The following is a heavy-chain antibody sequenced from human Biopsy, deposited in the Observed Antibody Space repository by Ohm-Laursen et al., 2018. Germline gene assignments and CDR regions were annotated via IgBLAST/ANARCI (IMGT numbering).Heavy chain of an antibody. V-gene: IGHV1-58*01. CDR3: AATSTLYYYYYAMDV. CDR1: GFTFSSSA. Sequence: SVKVSCKASGFTFSSSAVQWVRQARGPRLEWIGWTVVGSGHTNYAQKFQERVTITRDMSTSTAYMELTSLRSEDTAVYYCAATSTLYYYYYAMDVWDQGTTITVSS. J-gene: IGHJ6*02. CDR2: TVVGSGHT.